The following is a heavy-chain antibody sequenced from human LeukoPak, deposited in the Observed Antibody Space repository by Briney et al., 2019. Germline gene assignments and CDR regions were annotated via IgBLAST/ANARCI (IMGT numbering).Heavy chain of an antibody. J-gene: IGHJ4*02. CDR3: AKRTNEGLCYFDS. Sequence: PGGSLRLACAASGFTFSGYAISWVRQAPGKGLEWVSVISGSGGTTYHADSVKGRFTISRDNSKNTLYLQMNSLRAEDTAVYYCAKRTNEGLCYFDSGGQGTVVTVSS. V-gene: IGHV3-23*01. CDR1: GFTFSGYA. D-gene: IGHD1-1*01. CDR2: ISGSGGTT.